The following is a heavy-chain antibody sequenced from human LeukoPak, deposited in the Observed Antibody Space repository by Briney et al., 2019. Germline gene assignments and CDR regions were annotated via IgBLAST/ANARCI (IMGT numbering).Heavy chain of an antibody. CDR1: GFTFSSYS. V-gene: IGHV3-21*01. CDR2: ISSSSSYI. D-gene: IGHD1-14*01. CDR3: AKEISNRNHEGYYHYHRIDV. Sequence: PGGSLRLSCAASGFTFSSYSMNWVRQAPGKGLEWVSSISSSSSYIYYADSVKGRFTISRDNAKNSLYLQMNSLRAEDTAVYYCAKEISNRNHEGYYHYHRIDVWGQGTTVTVSS. J-gene: IGHJ6*02.